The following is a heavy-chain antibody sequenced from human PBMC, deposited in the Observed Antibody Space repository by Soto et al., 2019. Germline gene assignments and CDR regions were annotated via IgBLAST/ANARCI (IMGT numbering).Heavy chain of an antibody. CDR2: ISYDGSIK. D-gene: IGHD2-2*01. CDR1: GFTFSDYG. CDR3: AKGFLGRSSTPYVACDNYHGMDA. J-gene: IGHJ6*02. Sequence: XVSLRLSCAASGFTFSDYGMHWVRQAPGKGLEWVAIISYDGSIKYYGDSVKGRFTISRDYSQNTLYLQMNSLRPDDTAVYYCAKGFLGRSSTPYVACDNYHGMDAWGQGTTVTVSS. V-gene: IGHV3-30*18.